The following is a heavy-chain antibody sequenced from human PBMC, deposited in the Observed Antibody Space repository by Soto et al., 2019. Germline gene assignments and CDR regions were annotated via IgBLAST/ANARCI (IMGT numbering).Heavy chain of an antibody. CDR2: IYYSGST. D-gene: IGHD6-13*01. Sequence: QVQLQESGPGLVKPSETLSLTCTVSGGSISSYYWSWIRQPPGKGLEWIGYIYYSGSTNYNPSLKSRVTISVDTSKNQFSRKLSSVTAADTAVYYCARDSSSWYGTFDYWGQGTLVTVSS. V-gene: IGHV4-59*01. CDR3: ARDSSSWYGTFDY. CDR1: GGSISSYY. J-gene: IGHJ4*02.